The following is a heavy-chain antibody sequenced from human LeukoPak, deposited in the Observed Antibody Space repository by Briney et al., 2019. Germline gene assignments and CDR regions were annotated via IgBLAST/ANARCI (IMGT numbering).Heavy chain of an antibody. J-gene: IGHJ4*02. V-gene: IGHV3-23*01. CDR2: ISGSGGST. CDR3: AKVGGYSYGPNDY. Sequence: PGGSLRLSCAASGFTFSSYAMSWVRQAPGKGLEWVSVISGSGGSTYYADSVKGRFTISRDNSKNTLYLQMNSLRAEDTAVYYCAKVGGYSYGPNDYWGRGTLVTVSS. CDR1: GFTFSSYA. D-gene: IGHD5-18*01.